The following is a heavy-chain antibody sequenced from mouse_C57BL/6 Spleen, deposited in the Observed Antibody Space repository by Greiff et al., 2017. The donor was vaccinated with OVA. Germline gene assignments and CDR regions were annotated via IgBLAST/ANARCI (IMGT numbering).Heavy chain of an antibody. D-gene: IGHD1-1*01. Sequence: EVKLMESGGGLVQPKGSLKLSCAASGFSFNTYAMNWVRQAPGKGLAWVARIRSKSNNYATYYADSVKDRFTISRDDSESMLYLQMNNLKTEDTAMYYCAGSRFYYAMDYWGQGTSVTVSS. J-gene: IGHJ4*01. CDR2: IRSKSNNYAT. CDR1: GFSFNTYA. CDR3: AGSRFYYAMDY. V-gene: IGHV10-1*01.